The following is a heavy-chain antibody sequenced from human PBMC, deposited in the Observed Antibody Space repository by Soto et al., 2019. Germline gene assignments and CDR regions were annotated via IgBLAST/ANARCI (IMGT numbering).Heavy chain of an antibody. V-gene: IGHV3-30*18. D-gene: IGHD4-17*01. J-gene: IGHJ4*02. Sequence: QVQLVESGGGVVQPGRSLRLSCAASGFTFSSYGMHWVRQAPGKGLEWVAVISYDGSNKYYADSVKGRFTISRDNSKNTLYLKMNSRRAEDRAVYYCAKDRTTVGFHYWGQGTLFPVSS. CDR3: AKDRTTVGFHY. CDR1: GFTFSSYG. CDR2: ISYDGSNK.